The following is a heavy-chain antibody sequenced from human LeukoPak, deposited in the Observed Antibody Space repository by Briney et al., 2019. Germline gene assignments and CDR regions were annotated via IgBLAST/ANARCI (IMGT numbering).Heavy chain of an antibody. CDR1: GFTFSSYA. J-gene: IGHJ4*02. V-gene: IGHV3-23*01. CDR2: ITNSGGTA. CDR3: AKDRSPQTIDY. D-gene: IGHD1-26*01. Sequence: GGSLRISCAASGFTFSSYAMSWVRQAPGKGLEWVSGITNSGGTASYADSVKGQFTISRDNSKNTLYLQMNSLRAEDTAVYYCAKDRSPQTIDYWGQGTLVTVSS.